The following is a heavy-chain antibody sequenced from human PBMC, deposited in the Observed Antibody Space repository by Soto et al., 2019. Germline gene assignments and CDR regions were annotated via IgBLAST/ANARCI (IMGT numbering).Heavy chain of an antibody. D-gene: IGHD2-2*01. Sequence: EVQLVESGGGLVQPGGSLRLSCAASGFTFDYAWMSWVRQAPGRGLEWVGRIRSKSDGGTADYIAPVKGSFTVSSNDSGRFFYLQMNSMKTEDTDIYYCTTELAGDCSRASCYGHRDNWFDLWGQGTLVTVSS. J-gene: IGHJ5*02. CDR2: IRSKSDGGTA. V-gene: IGHV3-15*01. CDR1: GFTFDYAW. CDR3: TTELAGDCSRASCYGHRDNWFDL.